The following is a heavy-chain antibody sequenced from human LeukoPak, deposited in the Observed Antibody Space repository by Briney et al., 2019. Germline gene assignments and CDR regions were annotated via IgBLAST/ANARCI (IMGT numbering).Heavy chain of an antibody. CDR3: ARSYCSGGSCYYYYYGMGV. V-gene: IGHV4-59*08. D-gene: IGHD2-15*01. CDR1: GGSISSYY. Sequence: SETLSLTCTVSGGSISSYYWSWIRQPPGKGLEWIGYIYYSGSTNYNPSLKSRVTISVDTSKNQFSLKLSSVTAADTAVYYCARSYCSGGSCYYYYYGMGVWGQGTTVTVSS. CDR2: IYYSGST. J-gene: IGHJ6*02.